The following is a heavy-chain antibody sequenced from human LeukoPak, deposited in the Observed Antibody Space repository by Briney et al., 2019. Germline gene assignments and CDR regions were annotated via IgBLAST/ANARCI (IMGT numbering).Heavy chain of an antibody. CDR2: IYSGGST. CDR3: AIRKSGNAIDY. V-gene: IGHV3-66*01. J-gene: IGHJ4*02. D-gene: IGHD5-12*01. Sequence: PGGSLGLSCAASGFTVSSNYMSWVRQAPGKGLEWVSVIYSGGSTYYADSVKGRFSISRDKSKNTLYLQMNSLRAEDTAVYYCAIRKSGNAIDYWGQGTLVTVSS. CDR1: GFTVSSNY.